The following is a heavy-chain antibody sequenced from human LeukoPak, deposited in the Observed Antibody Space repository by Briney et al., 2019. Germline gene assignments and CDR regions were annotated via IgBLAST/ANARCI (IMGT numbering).Heavy chain of an antibody. CDR2: ISYSGTT. CDR3: ARAFSAWPHAFDV. D-gene: IGHD6-19*01. V-gene: IGHV4-59*13. J-gene: IGHJ3*01. CDR1: GGSISTYY. Sequence: PSETLSLTCTVSGGSISTYYWGWVRQTPGQGLAWVGYISYSGTTTYSPSLQSRVTISLDTSENQFSLRLNSLTAADTAVYYCARAFSAWPHAFDVWGQGTMVTVSS.